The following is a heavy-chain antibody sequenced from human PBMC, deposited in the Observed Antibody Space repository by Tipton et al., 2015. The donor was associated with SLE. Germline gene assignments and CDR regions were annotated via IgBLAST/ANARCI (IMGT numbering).Heavy chain of an antibody. Sequence: TLSLTCTVSGGSISSGGYYWSWIRQHPGKGLEWIGSIYYSGSTYYNPSLKSRVTISVDTSKNQFSLKLSSVTAADTAVYYCARLGVTMVRGVREDYFDYWGQGTLVTVSS. CDR3: ARLGVTMVRGVREDYFDY. CDR2: IYYSGST. D-gene: IGHD3-10*01. CDR1: GGSISSGGYY. J-gene: IGHJ4*02. V-gene: IGHV4-39*01.